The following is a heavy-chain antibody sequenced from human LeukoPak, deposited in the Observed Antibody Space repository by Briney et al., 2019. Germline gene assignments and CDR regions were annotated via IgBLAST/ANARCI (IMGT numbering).Heavy chain of an antibody. J-gene: IGHJ4*02. CDR1: GFTFSSYW. Sequence: GGSLRLSCAASGFTFSSYWMHWVRQAPGKGLVWVSRINSDGSSTSYADSVRGRSTISRDNAKNTLYLQMNSLRAEDTAVYYCARDWAVAGTGTFDYWGQGTLVTVSS. V-gene: IGHV3-74*01. D-gene: IGHD6-19*01. CDR2: INSDGSST. CDR3: ARDWAVAGTGTFDY.